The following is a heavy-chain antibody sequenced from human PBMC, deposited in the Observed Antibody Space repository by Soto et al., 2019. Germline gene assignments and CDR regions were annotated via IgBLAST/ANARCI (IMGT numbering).Heavy chain of an antibody. D-gene: IGHD3-16*01. CDR3: ASLGGLLTVRTFDY. CDR2: IYSGGST. V-gene: IGHV3-66*01. Sequence: GGSLRLSCAASGFTVSSNYMSWVRQAPGKGLEWVSVIYSGGSTYYADSVKGRFTISRDNSKNTLYLQMNSLRAEDTAVYYCASLGGLLTVRTFDYWGQGTLVTVSS. CDR1: GFTVSSNY. J-gene: IGHJ4*02.